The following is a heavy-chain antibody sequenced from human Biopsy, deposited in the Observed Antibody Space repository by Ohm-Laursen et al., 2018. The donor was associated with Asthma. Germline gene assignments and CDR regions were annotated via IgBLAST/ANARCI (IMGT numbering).Heavy chain of an antibody. Sequence: GSLRLSCSASGFSVSSNYMSWVRQAPGKGLEWVSVIYSGGTSHTADSVRGRFTISRDFSKNTLHLQMHSLRVEDTAVYYCARGDSSGWSHYYFDYWGQGTLVTVSS. V-gene: IGHV3-53*01. CDR3: ARGDSSGWSHYYFDY. CDR1: GFSVSSNY. J-gene: IGHJ4*02. D-gene: IGHD6-19*01. CDR2: IYSGGTS.